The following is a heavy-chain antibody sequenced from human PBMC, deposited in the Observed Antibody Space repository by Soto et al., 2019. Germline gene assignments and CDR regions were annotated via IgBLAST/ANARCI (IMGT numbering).Heavy chain of an antibody. CDR3: ARGILMSSLLGYYYSYMDV. CDR1: GYTFTSYD. CDR2: MNPNSGNT. J-gene: IGHJ6*03. Sequence: QVQLVQSGAEVKKPGASVKVSCKASGYTFTSYDINWVRQATGQGLEWMGWMNPNSGNTGYAQKFQGRVTMTKDTSKTTAFMELSSLRSEVTAVYYYARGILMSSLLGYYYSYMDVWGKGTTTTISS. D-gene: IGHD2-2*01. V-gene: IGHV1-8*01.